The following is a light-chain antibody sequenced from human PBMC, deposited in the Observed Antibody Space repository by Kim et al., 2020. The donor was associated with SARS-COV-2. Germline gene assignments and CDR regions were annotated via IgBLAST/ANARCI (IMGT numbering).Light chain of an antibody. V-gene: IGLV2-18*02. CDR2: EVT. CDR3: CSYINNTFDVV. J-gene: IGLJ2*01. Sequence: QSVTISCTGSSSDVGNHNRVSWYQQPPGTVPKLVLYEVTNRPSGVPDRFSGSKSGNTASLTISGLQAEDEADYYCCSYINNTFDVVFGGGTQLTVL. CDR1: SSDVGNHNR.